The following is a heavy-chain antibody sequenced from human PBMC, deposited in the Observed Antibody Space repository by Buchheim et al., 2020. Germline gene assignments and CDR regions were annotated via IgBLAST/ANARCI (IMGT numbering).Heavy chain of an antibody. CDR1: GASLGRDY. V-gene: IGHV4-59*01. Sequence: QVQLQESGPGLVKPSETLSLICTVSGASLGRDYWHWIRQPPGKELEWIGFLYYGGTTRYNPSLTSRVTISEDTSKNQSFLNLTSVTTADTAVYYCARGGGSSWHSSDWFDPWGQGTL. CDR2: LYYGGTT. J-gene: IGHJ5*02. D-gene: IGHD6-13*01. CDR3: ARGGGSSWHSSDWFDP.